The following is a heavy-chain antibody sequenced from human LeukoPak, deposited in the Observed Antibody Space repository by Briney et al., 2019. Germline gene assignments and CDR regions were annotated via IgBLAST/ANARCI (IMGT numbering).Heavy chain of an antibody. J-gene: IGHJ3*02. V-gene: IGHV3-30*18. Sequence: GGSLRLSCAASGFTFSDYWMSWVRQAPGKGLEWVAVISYDGSNKYYADSVKGRFTISRDNSKNTLYLQMNSLRAEDTAVYYCAKDQGRIVVVIAGVRAFDIWGQGTMVTVSS. CDR3: AKDQGRIVVVIAGVRAFDI. CDR1: GFTFSDYW. D-gene: IGHD2-21*01. CDR2: ISYDGSNK.